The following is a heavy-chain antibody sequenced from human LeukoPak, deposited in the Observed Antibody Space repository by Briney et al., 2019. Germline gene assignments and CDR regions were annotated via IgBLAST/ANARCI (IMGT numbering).Heavy chain of an antibody. CDR3: ARVGGGIAVAPPDY. Sequence: SETLSLTCTVSGDSVSSSNYYWAWIRQPPGKGLEWIGNIYYSGSTYYNPSLKSRLTISVDTSKNQFSLKLSSVTAADTAVYYCARVGGGIAVAPPDYWGQGTLVTVSS. J-gene: IGHJ4*02. CDR2: IYYSGST. V-gene: IGHV4-39*07. D-gene: IGHD6-19*01. CDR1: GDSVSSSNYY.